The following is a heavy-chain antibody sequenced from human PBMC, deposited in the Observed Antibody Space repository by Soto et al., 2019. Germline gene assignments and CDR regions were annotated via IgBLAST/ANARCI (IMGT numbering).Heavy chain of an antibody. J-gene: IGHJ6*02. D-gene: IGHD2-15*01. CDR1: GYSVTSYW. Sequence: GESLKISCKGSGYSVTSYWIGWVRQMPGKGLEWMGIIYPGDSDTRYSPSFQGRFTISRDNAKNSLYLQMNSLRAEDTAMYYCARDCGYGYGMDVWGQATTVTVSS. CDR2: IYPGDSDT. CDR3: ARDCGYGYGMDV. V-gene: IGHV5-51*01.